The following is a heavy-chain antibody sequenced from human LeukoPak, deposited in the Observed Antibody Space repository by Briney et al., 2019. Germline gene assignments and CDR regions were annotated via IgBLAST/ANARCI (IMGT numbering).Heavy chain of an antibody. V-gene: IGHV3-23*01. Sequence: GGSLRLSCAASGFTFSSYAMSWVRQAPGKGLEWVSEITGSGGRIYYADSVKGRFTISRDNSKKTLYLQMNSLRAEDTAVYYCAKDSGGIGWYFDYWGQGTLVTVSS. CDR3: AKDSGGIGWYFDY. D-gene: IGHD6-19*01. J-gene: IGHJ4*02. CDR1: GFTFSSYA. CDR2: ITGSGGRI.